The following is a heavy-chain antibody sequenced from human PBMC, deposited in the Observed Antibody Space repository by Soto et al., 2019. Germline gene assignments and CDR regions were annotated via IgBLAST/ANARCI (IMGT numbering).Heavy chain of an antibody. CDR3: VRWWSGSRQGFDP. CDR1: GGSISSGDYY. Sequence: QVQLQESGPGLVKPSQTLSLTCTVSGGSISSGDYYWSWIRQHPGKGLEWIGYIYYSGSTYYNPSLESRVTISVDTSKNQFSLKLSSVTAADTAVYYCVRWWSGSRQGFDPWGQGTLVTVSS. J-gene: IGHJ5*02. D-gene: IGHD3-3*01. CDR2: IYYSGST. V-gene: IGHV4-31*03.